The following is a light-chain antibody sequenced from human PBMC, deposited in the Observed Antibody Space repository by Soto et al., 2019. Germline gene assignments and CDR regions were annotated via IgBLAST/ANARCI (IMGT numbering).Light chain of an antibody. J-gene: IGLJ2*01. Sequence: QSALTQPASVSGSPGQSITISCTGTSSDVGGYNYVSWYQQYPGKAPKVIIYDVSNRPSGVSNRFSGSKSGNTASLTISGLQAEDEADYYCSSYASSNTLFGGGTKVTVL. CDR3: SSYASSNTL. CDR2: DVS. CDR1: SSDVGGYNY. V-gene: IGLV2-14*01.